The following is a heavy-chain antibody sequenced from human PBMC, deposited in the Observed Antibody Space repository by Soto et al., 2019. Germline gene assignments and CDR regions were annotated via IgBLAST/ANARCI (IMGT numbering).Heavy chain of an antibody. CDR2: ISGSGGST. CDR3: AKATGYYYDTSATVCRY. Sequence: EVQLLESGGGLVQPGGSLRLSCAASGFTFSSYAMNWVRQAPGKGLEWVSGISGSGGSTYYADSVKGRFTISRDNSKNTLYLQMNSLRAEDTAVYDCAKATGYYYDTSATVCRYWGQGTLVTVSS. V-gene: IGHV3-23*01. D-gene: IGHD3-22*01. CDR1: GFTFSSYA. J-gene: IGHJ4*02.